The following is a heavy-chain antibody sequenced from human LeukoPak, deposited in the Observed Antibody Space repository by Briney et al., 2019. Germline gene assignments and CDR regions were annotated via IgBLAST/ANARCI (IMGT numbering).Heavy chain of an antibody. V-gene: IGHV4-59*08. J-gene: IGHJ4*02. CDR2: INYLGST. CDR3: ASLNGGN. D-gene: IGHD3-16*01. Sequence: PSETLSLTRTVSGGSISSYYWSWLRPPPSKGLAWIGYINYLGSTNYNPSRNSRVTISIHTSKNQFSLKLTSVTAADTAIYYCASLNGGNWGEGTLVTVSS. CDR1: GGSISSYY.